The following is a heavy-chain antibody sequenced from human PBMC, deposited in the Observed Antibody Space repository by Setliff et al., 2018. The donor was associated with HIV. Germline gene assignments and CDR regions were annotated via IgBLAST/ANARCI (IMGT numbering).Heavy chain of an antibody. CDR3: ARHPPYCSGGSCYRGRGYYFDY. Sequence: SETLSLTCTVSGGSISSSSDYWGWIRQPPGKGLEWIGYIYYSGSTYYNPSLKSRITISVDTSKNQFSLKLSSVTAADTAVYYCARHPPYCSGGSCYRGRGYYFDYWGQGTLVTVSS. CDR2: IYYSGST. V-gene: IGHV4-39*01. CDR1: GGSISSSSDY. J-gene: IGHJ4*02. D-gene: IGHD2-15*01.